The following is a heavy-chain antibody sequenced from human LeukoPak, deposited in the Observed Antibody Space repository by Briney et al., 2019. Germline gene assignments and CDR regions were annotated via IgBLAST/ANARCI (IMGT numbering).Heavy chain of an antibody. J-gene: IGHJ4*02. Sequence: PGGSLRLSCAASGFTFTDSAMSWVRQAPGKGLEWVSAISGSGGSTIYADSVKGRFTISRDNSKNTLYLQMHSLRAEDTAVYYCAKCLVIAAADTHYFDYWGQGTLVTVSS. V-gene: IGHV3-23*01. CDR3: AKCLVIAAADTHYFDY. CDR2: ISGSGGST. CDR1: GFTFTDSA. D-gene: IGHD6-13*01.